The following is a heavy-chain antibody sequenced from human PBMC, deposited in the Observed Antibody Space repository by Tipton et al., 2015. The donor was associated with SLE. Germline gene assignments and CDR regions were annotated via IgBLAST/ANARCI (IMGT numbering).Heavy chain of an antibody. Sequence: SLRLSCSASGFTLSSYGMHWVRQAPGKGLEWVAVISYDGSNKYYADSVKGRFTISRDNSKNTLYLQMYNLRVEDTAVYYCARDESFYDDYVEGGWGQGTLVTVSS. V-gene: IGHV3-30*03. CDR3: ARDESFYDDYVEGG. CDR1: GFTLSSYG. D-gene: IGHD4-17*01. J-gene: IGHJ4*02. CDR2: ISYDGSNK.